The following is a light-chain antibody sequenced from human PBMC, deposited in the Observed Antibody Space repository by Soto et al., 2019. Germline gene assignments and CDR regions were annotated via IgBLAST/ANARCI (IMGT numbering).Light chain of an antibody. CDR1: QTVRNNY. CDR3: QQRSNWPPNT. CDR2: DAS. J-gene: IGKJ5*01. V-gene: IGKV3D-20*02. Sequence: EFVLTQSPGTLSLSPGERATLSCRASQTVRNNYLAWYQQKPGQAPRLLIYDASSRATGIPDRFSGGGSGTDFTLTISSLEPEDFAVYYCQQRSNWPPNTFGQGTRLEIK.